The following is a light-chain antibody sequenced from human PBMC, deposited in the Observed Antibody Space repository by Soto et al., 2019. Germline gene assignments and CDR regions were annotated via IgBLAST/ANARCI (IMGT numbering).Light chain of an antibody. Sequence: QTEVTQVPSLTVSTGGTVTLTCASSTRAVTSGHYTNWVQQKPGQVPKSLIYSTSDKHSWTPARFSGSLLGGKAALTLSSVQPEDEAEYYCLLYYGGALGVFGGGTKLTVL. V-gene: IGLV7-43*01. CDR2: STS. CDR3: LLYYGGALGV. J-gene: IGLJ2*01. CDR1: TRAVTSGHY.